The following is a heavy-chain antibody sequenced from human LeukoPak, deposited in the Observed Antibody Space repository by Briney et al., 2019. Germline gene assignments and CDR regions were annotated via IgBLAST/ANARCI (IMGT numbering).Heavy chain of an antibody. J-gene: IGHJ4*02. D-gene: IGHD6-19*01. V-gene: IGHV3-11*01. CDR1: GFTFSDYY. CDR3: ARVLEQWLSPFDY. Sequence: GGSLRLSCAASGFTFSDYYMSWIRQAPGKGLEWVSYISSSGSTIYYADSVKGRFAISRDNAKNSLYLQMNSLRAEDTAVYYCARVLEQWLSPFDYWGQGTLVTVSS. CDR2: ISSSGSTI.